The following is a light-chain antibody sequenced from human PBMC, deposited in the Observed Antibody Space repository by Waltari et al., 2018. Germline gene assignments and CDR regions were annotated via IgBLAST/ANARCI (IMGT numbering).Light chain of an antibody. CDR1: KGIDTY. Sequence: DIQMTQSPSSLSASVGDRVTITCRASKGIDTYLNWYQHKPGTAPRLLIYAASSLRTGVPSRFSGSGSGTDFTLTINSLQPEDFATYYCQQSYSTPQSTFGQGTRLEIK. CDR3: QQSYSTPQST. J-gene: IGKJ5*01. V-gene: IGKV1-39*01. CDR2: AAS.